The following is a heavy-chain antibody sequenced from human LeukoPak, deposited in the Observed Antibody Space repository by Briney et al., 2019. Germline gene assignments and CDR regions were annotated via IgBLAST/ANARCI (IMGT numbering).Heavy chain of an antibody. CDR2: ISSSGSTI. CDR3: AMDPRLDV. V-gene: IGHV3-48*03. CDR1: GFAFSSYE. J-gene: IGHJ6*04. D-gene: IGHD2-2*03. Sequence: GGSLRLSCAASGFAFSSYEMNWVRQAPGKGLEWVSYISSSGSTIYYADSVKGRFTISRDNPKNSLYLQMNSLRAEDTAVYNCAMDPRLDVWGEGTTVTVSS.